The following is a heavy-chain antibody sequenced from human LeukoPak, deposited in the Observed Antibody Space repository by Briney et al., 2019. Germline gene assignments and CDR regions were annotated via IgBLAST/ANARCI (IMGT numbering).Heavy chain of an antibody. CDR1: GFTFSSYS. Sequence: GGSLRLSCAASGFTFSSYSMNWVRQAPGRGLEWVSSISSSSSYIYYADSVKGRFTISRDNAKNSLYLQMNSLRAEDTAVYYCARDGVLLWFGEFFDYWGQGTLVTVSS. CDR2: ISSSSSYI. D-gene: IGHD3-10*01. J-gene: IGHJ4*02. CDR3: ARDGVLLWFGEFFDY. V-gene: IGHV3-21*01.